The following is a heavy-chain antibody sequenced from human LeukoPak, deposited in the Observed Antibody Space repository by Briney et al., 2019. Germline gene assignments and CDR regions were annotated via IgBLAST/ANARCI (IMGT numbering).Heavy chain of an antibody. D-gene: IGHD3-10*01. J-gene: IGHJ4*02. CDR2: IYYSGST. CDR1: GGSISSYY. V-gene: IGHV4-59*01. CDR3: ARRDYYGSGSYSY. Sequence: SETLSLTCTVSGGSISSYYWSWIRQPPGKGLEWIGYIYYSGSTNYNPSLKSRVTISVDTSKNQFSMKLSSVTAADTAVYYCARRDYYGSGSYSYWGQGTLVTVSS.